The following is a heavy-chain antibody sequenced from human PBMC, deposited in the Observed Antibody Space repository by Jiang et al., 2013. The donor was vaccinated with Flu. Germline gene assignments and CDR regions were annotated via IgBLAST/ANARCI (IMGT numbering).Heavy chain of an antibody. CDR3: ARDEAARDLYYYYGMDV. J-gene: IGHJ6*02. CDR2: ISSSSSYI. V-gene: IGHV3-21*01. D-gene: IGHD2-15*01. CDR1: GFTFSSYS. Sequence: VQLLESGGGLVKPGGSLRLSCAASGFTFSSYSMNWVRQAPGKGLEWVSSISSSSSYIYYADSVKGRFTISRDNAKNSLYLQMNSLRAEDTAVYYCARDEAARDLYYYYGMDVWGQGTTVTVSS.